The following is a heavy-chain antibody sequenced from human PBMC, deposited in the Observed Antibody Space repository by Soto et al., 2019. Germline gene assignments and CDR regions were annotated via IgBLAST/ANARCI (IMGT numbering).Heavy chain of an antibody. Sequence: GGSLRLSCAASGFPFSTTDMIWVRQAPGKGLEWVSTIGGSGETTYYADSVKGRFTISRDNSKNTLYLQMNSLRADDTALYYCAKNSGWFNTWGQGALVTVSS. CDR2: IGGSGETT. CDR1: GFPFSTTD. D-gene: IGHD3-10*01. V-gene: IGHV3-23*01. J-gene: IGHJ5*02. CDR3: AKNSGWFNT.